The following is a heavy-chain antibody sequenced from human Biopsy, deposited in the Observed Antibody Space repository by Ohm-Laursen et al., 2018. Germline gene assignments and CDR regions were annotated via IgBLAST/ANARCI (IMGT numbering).Heavy chain of an antibody. V-gene: IGHV4-61*01. D-gene: IGHD6-19*01. CDR2: IYSGGNT. J-gene: IGHJ4*02. CDR3: ARGRRTSGWPYFDN. Sequence: TLSLTCTVSGDSLSSGPDNWSWVRQPPGQGLEYIGFIYSGGNTNYNPSLKNRVTMSVDTSKNQFYLKLYSVTAADTAVYYCARGRRTSGWPYFDNWGQGALVSVSP. CDR1: GDSLSSGPDN.